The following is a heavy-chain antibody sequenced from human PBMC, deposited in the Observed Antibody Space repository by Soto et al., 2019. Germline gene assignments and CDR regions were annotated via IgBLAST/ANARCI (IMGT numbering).Heavy chain of an antibody. D-gene: IGHD3-10*01. Sequence: SSETLSPTCSVSGGSIGSSSYYFGWIRQPPGKGLEWIGSLYYTGTTYYNSSLKSRVTISADTSKNHFSLNLRSLTAADTAVYYCARGRSYYGSGTYAPNSHWFDAWGQGTLVTVSS. CDR3: ARGRSYYGSGTYAPNSHWFDA. CDR2: LYYTGTT. CDR1: GGSIGSSSYY. J-gene: IGHJ5*02. V-gene: IGHV4-39*02.